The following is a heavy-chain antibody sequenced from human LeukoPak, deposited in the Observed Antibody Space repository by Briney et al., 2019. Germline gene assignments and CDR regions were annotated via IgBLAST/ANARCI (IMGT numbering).Heavy chain of an antibody. Sequence: ASVKVSCKASGYTFTGYYMHWVRQAPGQGLEWMGWINPNSGGTNYAQKFQGRVTMTRDTSISTAHMELSRLRSDDTAVYYCARGAMVVVVAASGFDYWGQGTLVTVSS. J-gene: IGHJ4*02. CDR2: INPNSGGT. CDR1: GYTFTGYY. CDR3: ARGAMVVVVAASGFDY. V-gene: IGHV1-2*02. D-gene: IGHD2-15*01.